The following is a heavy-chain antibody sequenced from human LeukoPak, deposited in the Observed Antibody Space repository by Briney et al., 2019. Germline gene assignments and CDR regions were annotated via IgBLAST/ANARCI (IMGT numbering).Heavy chain of an antibody. CDR2: IYYSGST. CDR1: GGSISSYY. V-gene: IGHV4-59*01. Sequence: SETLSLTCTVSGGSISSYYWSWIRQPPGKGLEWIGYIYYSGSTNYNPSLKSRVTISVDTSKNQFSLKLSSVTAADTAVYYCARAHDPYSNYPNWFDPWGQGTLVTVSS. CDR3: ARAHDPYSNYPNWFDP. J-gene: IGHJ5*02. D-gene: IGHD4-11*01.